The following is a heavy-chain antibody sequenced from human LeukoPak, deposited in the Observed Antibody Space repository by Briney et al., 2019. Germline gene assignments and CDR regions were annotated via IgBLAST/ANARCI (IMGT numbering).Heavy chain of an antibody. Sequence: GESLKISCKGSEYSFTNYWIAWVRQLPGKGLEWMGIIYPGDSDTRYSPSFQGQVTISADKSFSTAYLQWSSLKASDTAIYYCALHPAQGSGSLDFWGQGTLVTVSS. J-gene: IGHJ4*02. CDR1: EYSFTNYW. CDR3: ALHPAQGSGSLDF. CDR2: IYPGDSDT. V-gene: IGHV5-51*01. D-gene: IGHD3-10*01.